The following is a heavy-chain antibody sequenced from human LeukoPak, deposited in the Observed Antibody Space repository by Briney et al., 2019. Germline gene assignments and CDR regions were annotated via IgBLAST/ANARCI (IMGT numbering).Heavy chain of an antibody. Sequence: GESLKISCQGSGYSFTDYWIGWVRQMPGKGLEWMGIIYPGDSDTRYSPPFRGHVTISADNSISTASLQWIRLEASDTAVYYCARAPTSLSNPYYFDYWGQGTLVTVSS. CDR2: IYPGDSDT. CDR1: GYSFTDYW. D-gene: IGHD4-11*01. J-gene: IGHJ4*02. V-gene: IGHV5-51*06. CDR3: ARAPTSLSNPYYFDY.